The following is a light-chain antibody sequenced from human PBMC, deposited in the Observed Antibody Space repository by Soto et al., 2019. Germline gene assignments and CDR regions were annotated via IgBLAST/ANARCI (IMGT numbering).Light chain of an antibody. J-gene: IGLJ2*01. CDR2: EVS. V-gene: IGLV2-14*01. CDR1: ASDVGGYNY. Sequence: QSALTQPASVSGSPGQSITISCTGTASDVGGYNYVSWYRQHPGKAPKLLIYEVSNRPSGVSNRFSGSKSGNTASLTISGLQAEDEADYYCSSYTSSSPRVVFGGGTMLTVL. CDR3: SSYTSSSPRVV.